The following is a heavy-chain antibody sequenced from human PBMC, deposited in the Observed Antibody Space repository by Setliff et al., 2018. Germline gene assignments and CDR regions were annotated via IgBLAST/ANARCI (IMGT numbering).Heavy chain of an antibody. Sequence: SETLSLTCAVSGYSISSGYYWGWIRQPPGKGLEWIGSIYHSGGTYYNPSLESRVTISVDTSKNQFSLRLNSATAADTAMYYCARLRGAFDYWGQGTLVTVSS. CDR1: GYSISSGYY. D-gene: IGHD3-16*01. CDR2: IYHSGGT. J-gene: IGHJ4*02. CDR3: ARLRGAFDY. V-gene: IGHV4-38-2*01.